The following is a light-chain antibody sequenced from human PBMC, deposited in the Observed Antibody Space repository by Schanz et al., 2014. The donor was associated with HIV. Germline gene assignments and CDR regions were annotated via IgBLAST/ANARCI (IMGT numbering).Light chain of an antibody. Sequence: QSVLTQPPSVSGAPGQRVTISCTGNSSNIGAGYDVHWYQHFPGTAPKLLIFGSSNRPSGVPDRFSGSKSGTSASLAITGLQAEDEADYYCQSYDSGLSAWVFGGGTKLTVL. J-gene: IGLJ3*02. CDR2: GSS. CDR3: QSYDSGLSAWV. CDR1: SSNIGAGYD. V-gene: IGLV1-40*01.